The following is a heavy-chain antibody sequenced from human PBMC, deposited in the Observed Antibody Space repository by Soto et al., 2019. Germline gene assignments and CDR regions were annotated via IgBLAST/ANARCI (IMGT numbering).Heavy chain of an antibody. V-gene: IGHV4-31*03. Sequence: QVQLQESGPGLVKPSQTLSLTCTVSGGSISSGGYYWSWIRQHPGKGLEWIGYIYYSGSTYYNPSLKRRVTISVDTPKNQFSLKLSSVTAADTAVYYCARGRGGSGSDYDYIWGSYRYTWNDYWGQGTLVTVSS. CDR1: GGSISSGGYY. CDR3: ARGRGGSGSDYDYIWGSYRYTWNDY. J-gene: IGHJ4*02. CDR2: IYYSGST. D-gene: IGHD3-16*02.